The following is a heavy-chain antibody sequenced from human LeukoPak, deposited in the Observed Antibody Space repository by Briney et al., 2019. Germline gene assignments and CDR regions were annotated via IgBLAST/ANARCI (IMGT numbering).Heavy chain of an antibody. D-gene: IGHD1-14*01. CDR1: GFTFSNAW. CDR3: TTEPINRNRRRIDY. Sequence: PGGSLRLSCAASGFTFSNAWMSWVRQAPGKGLEWVGRIKSKTDGGTTDYAAPVKGRFTISRDDSKNTLYLQMNSLKTEDTAVYYCTTEPINRNRRRIDYWGQGTLVTVSS. J-gene: IGHJ4*02. V-gene: IGHV3-15*01. CDR2: IKSKTDGGTT.